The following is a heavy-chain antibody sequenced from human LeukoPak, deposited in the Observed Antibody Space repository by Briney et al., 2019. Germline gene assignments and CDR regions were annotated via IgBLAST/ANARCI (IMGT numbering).Heavy chain of an antibody. CDR2: MYYRGRR. CDR1: GGSISSSAFY. D-gene: IGHD4-17*01. J-gene: IGHJ6*02. Sequence: SETLSLTCTVSGGSISSSAFYWDWIRQPPGKGLEWTGTMYYRGRRFYNPSLKSRVTISVDTSKNQFSLKLSSVTAADTAVYYCARHNNGEPHYYYYYGMDVWGQGTTVTVSS. V-gene: IGHV4-39*01. CDR3: ARHNNGEPHYYYYYGMDV.